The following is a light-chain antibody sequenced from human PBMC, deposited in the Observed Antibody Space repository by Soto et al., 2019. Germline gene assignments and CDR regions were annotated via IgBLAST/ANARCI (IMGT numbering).Light chain of an antibody. CDR3: HQYGVLPKT. J-gene: IGKJ1*01. Sequence: EIVLTQSPGTLSLSPGERATLSCRASQSVTSTYLTWYQQKPGQAPRLLIYGVSIRATGIPDRFAGSGSGPDFTLTISRLEPEDFAVYYCHQYGVLPKTFGQGTTVEIK. V-gene: IGKV3-20*01. CDR1: QSVTSTY. CDR2: GVS.